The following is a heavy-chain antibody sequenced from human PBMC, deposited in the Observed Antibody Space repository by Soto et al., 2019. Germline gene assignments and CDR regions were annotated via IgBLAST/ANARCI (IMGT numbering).Heavy chain of an antibody. J-gene: IGHJ4*02. CDR3: ARRDVSGAHYFDT. CDR1: GFIFSNYG. CDR2: VSDNGAAT. Sequence: GGSLRLSCEPSGFIFSNYGMSWVRQAPGKGLEWVSVVSDNGAATNYADSVKGRFTIYRDNSKNTVYLQMNSLRAEDTAIYYCARRDVSGAHYFDTWGQGS. V-gene: IGHV3-23*01. D-gene: IGHD2-15*01.